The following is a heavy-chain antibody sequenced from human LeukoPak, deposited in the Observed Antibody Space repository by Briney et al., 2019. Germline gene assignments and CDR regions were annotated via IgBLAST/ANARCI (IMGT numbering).Heavy chain of an antibody. D-gene: IGHD3-16*02. Sequence: SETLSLTCAVSGGSISSGGSSWSWIRQPPGKGLEWIGYIYHSGSTYYNPSLKSRVTISVDRSKNQFSLKLSSVTAADTAVYYCARALITFGGVIVPTPHDAFDIWGQGTMVTVSS. CDR3: ARALITFGGVIVPTPHDAFDI. CDR1: GGSISSGGSS. J-gene: IGHJ3*02. CDR2: IYHSGST. V-gene: IGHV4-30-2*01.